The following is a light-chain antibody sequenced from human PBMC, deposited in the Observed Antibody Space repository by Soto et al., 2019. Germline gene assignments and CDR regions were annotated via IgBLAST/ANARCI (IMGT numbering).Light chain of an antibody. V-gene: IGLV1-40*01. J-gene: IGLJ2*01. Sequence: QSVLTQPPSVSGAPGHRVTISCTGSSSNIGSGYDVHWYQQLPGTAPKLLIYGNSNRPSGVPDRFSGSKSGTSASLAITRLQAEDEADYYCQSYDSSLSGGVFGGGTKVTVL. CDR2: GNS. CDR3: QSYDSSLSGGV. CDR1: SSNIGSGYD.